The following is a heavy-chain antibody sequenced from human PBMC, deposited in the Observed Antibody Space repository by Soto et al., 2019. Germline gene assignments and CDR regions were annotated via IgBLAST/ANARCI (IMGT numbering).Heavy chain of an antibody. CDR2: IIPILGIA. CDR1: GGTFSSYT. J-gene: IGHJ4*02. V-gene: IGHV1-69*02. CDR3: ARHTYYDFWSGYFDY. D-gene: IGHD3-3*01. Sequence: QVQLVQSGAEVKKPGSSVKVSCKASGGTFSSYTISWVRQAPGQGLEWMGRIIPILGIANYARKFQGRVTITADKSTSTAYMELSSLRSEDTAVYYCARHTYYDFWSGYFDYWGQGTLVTVSS.